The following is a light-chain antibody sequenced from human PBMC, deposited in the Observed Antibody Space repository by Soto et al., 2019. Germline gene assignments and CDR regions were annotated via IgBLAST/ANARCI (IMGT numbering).Light chain of an antibody. Sequence: QSVLTQPPSASASLGASVKLTCTLSSGHSSYAIAWHQQQPEKGPRYLMKLNSDDSHSKGDGIPDRFSGSSSGAERYLTISSLRSEDEADYYCQTWGTGIRVFGGGTKLTVL. CDR1: SGHSSYA. V-gene: IGLV4-69*01. CDR2: LNSDDSH. CDR3: QTWGTGIRV. J-gene: IGLJ3*02.